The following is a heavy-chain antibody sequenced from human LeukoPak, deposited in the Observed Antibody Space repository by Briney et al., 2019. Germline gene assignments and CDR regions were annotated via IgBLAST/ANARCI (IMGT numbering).Heavy chain of an antibody. CDR1: GDSISSSNW. D-gene: IGHD3-10*01. CDR2: IYHSGST. J-gene: IGHJ4*02. Sequence: PGTLSLTCAVSGDSISSSNWWSWVRQPPGKGLEWIGEIYHSGSTNYNPSLKSRVTISVDNSKNQFSLRLTSVTAADTAVYYCARERGPDDYWGQGTLVTVSS. V-gene: IGHV4-4*03. CDR3: ARERGPDDY.